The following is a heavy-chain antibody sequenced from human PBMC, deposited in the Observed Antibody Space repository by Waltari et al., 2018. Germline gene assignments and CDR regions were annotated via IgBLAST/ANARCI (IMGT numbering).Heavy chain of an antibody. J-gene: IGHJ6*03. CDR3: ARGLVGNYYYYYYYMDV. D-gene: IGHD1-7*01. CDR1: GWSFSGYY. V-gene: IGHV4-34*01. Sequence: QVQLQQWGAGLLKPSETLSLTCAVYGWSFSGYYWSWIRQPQGKGLEWIEEINHSRSNNYHPYLKCRVTISVDTSKNQFSLKLSSVTAADMAVYYCARGLVGNYYYYYYYMDVWGKGTTVTVSS. CDR2: INHSRSN.